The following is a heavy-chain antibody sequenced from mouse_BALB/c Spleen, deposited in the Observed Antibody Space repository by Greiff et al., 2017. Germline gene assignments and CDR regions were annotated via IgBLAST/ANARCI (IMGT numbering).Heavy chain of an antibody. CDR1: GFTFTDYY. J-gene: IGHJ3*01. D-gene: IGHD2-3*01. V-gene: IGHV7-3*02. Sequence: EVHLVESGGGLVQPGGSLRLSCATSGFTFTDYYMSWVRQPPGKALEWLGFIRNKANGYTTEYSASVKGRFTISRDNSQSILYLQMNTLRAEDSATYYCASSRWLLRTFWFAYWGQGTLVTVSA. CDR2: IRNKANGYTT. CDR3: ASSRWLLRTFWFAY.